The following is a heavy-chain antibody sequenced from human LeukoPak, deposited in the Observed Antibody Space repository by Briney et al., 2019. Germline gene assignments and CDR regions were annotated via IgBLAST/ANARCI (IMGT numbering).Heavy chain of an antibody. CDR1: GFTFSNYA. CDR3: ARSWSGSYYDK. V-gene: IGHV3-64*01. J-gene: IGHJ4*02. D-gene: IGHD3-10*01. CDR2: ISSNGGTT. Sequence: GGSLRLSCAASGFTFSNYAMHWVRQAPGKGLEYVSAISSNGGTTYYGNSVKGRFTISRDNSKNTLYLQMGSLRAEDMAVYYCARSWSGSYYDKWGQGTLVTVSS.